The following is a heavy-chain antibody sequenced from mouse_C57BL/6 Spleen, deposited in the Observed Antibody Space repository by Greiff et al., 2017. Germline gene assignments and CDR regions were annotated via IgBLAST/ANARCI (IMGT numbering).Heavy chain of an antibody. D-gene: IGHD4-1*01. Sequence: QVQLQQPGAELVKPGASVKLSCKASGYTFTSYWMQWVKQRPGQGLEWIGEIDPSDSSTNYNQKFNGKATLTVDTSSSTAYMQLSSLTSEDAAVYYCARRRNWDPPFDYWGQGTTLTVSS. J-gene: IGHJ2*01. V-gene: IGHV1-50*01. CDR2: IDPSDSST. CDR3: ARRRNWDPPFDY. CDR1: GYTFTSYW.